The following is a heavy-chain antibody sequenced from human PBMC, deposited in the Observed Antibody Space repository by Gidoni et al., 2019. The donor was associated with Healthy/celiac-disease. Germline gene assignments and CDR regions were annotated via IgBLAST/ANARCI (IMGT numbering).Heavy chain of an antibody. D-gene: IGHD1-26*01. V-gene: IGHV4-39*01. CDR2: IYYSGST. CDR3: ASLVGATDFDY. CDR1: VGSISSSSYY. J-gene: IGHJ4*02. Sequence: QLQLQESGPGLVKPSETLSLTCTVSVGSISSSSYYWGWIRQPPGKGLEGIGSIYYSGSTYYNPALKSRVTISVDTSKNQFALKLSSVTAADTAVYYWASLVGATDFDYWGQGTLVTVSS.